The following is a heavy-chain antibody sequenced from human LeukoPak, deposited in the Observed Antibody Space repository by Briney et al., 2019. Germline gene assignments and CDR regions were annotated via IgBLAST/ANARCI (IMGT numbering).Heavy chain of an antibody. Sequence: SETLSLTCTVSGYSISSGYYWGWIRQPPGKGLEWIGSIYHSGSTYYNPSLKSRVTISVDTSKNQFSLKLSSVTAADTAVYYCARETVVVVAATDPYNWFDPWGQGTLVTVSS. CDR3: ARETVVVVAATDPYNWFDP. CDR1: GYSISSGYY. J-gene: IGHJ5*02. V-gene: IGHV4-38-2*02. D-gene: IGHD2-15*01. CDR2: IYHSGST.